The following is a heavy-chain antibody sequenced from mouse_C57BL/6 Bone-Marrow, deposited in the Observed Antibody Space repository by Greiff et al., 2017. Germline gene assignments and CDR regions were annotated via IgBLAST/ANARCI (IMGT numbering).Heavy chain of an antibody. CDR2: ISSGGSYT. Sequence: EVKLVESGGDLVKPGGSLKLSCAASGFTFSSYGMSWVRQTPDKRLEWVATISSGGSYTYYSDSVKGRFTISRDNAKNTLYLQMSSLKSEDTAMYYCARHRSMDYWGQGTSVTVSS. J-gene: IGHJ4*01. CDR3: ARHRSMDY. CDR1: GFTFSSYG. V-gene: IGHV5-6*01.